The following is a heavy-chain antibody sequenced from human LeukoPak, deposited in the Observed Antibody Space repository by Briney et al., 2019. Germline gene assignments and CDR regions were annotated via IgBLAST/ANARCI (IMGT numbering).Heavy chain of an antibody. CDR1: GFTFSSNY. CDR3: AREGRVGTVTTSHYYYGMDV. V-gene: IGHV3-53*01. Sequence: GGSLRLSCEASGFTFSSNYMSWVRQAPGKGLEWVSVIYSGGSTYYADSVKGRFTISRDNSKNTLYLQMNSLRAEDTAVYYCAREGRVGTVTTSHYYYGMDVWGQGTTVTVSS. D-gene: IGHD4-17*01. CDR2: IYSGGST. J-gene: IGHJ6*02.